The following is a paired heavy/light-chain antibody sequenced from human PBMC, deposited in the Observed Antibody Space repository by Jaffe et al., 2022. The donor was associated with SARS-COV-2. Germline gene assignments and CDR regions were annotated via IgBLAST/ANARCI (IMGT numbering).Heavy chain of an antibody. D-gene: IGHD3-22*01. CDR1: GFTFSSYS. CDR2: TSNSDSPT. V-gene: IGHV3-48*01. Sequence: EVQLVESGGGLAQPGGSLRLSCAASGFTFSSYSMNWVRQAPGKGLEWISYTSNSDSPTYYADSVKGRFTISRDNAKNSLYLQMNSLRVEDTAVYYCARAPGNYYHGSGYYWYFGLWGRGTLVTVSS. CDR3: ARAPGNYYHGSGYYWYFGL. J-gene: IGHJ2*01.
Light chain of an antibody. J-gene: IGKJ1*01. CDR1: QSVSSNY. CDR3: HQYGSSPPWT. CDR2: GAS. Sequence: EIVLTQSPGTLSLSPGDRATLSCRASQSVSSNYLAWYQHKPGQAPRLLIYGASSRATGIPDRFSGSESGTDFTLTISRLEPEDFAVYYCHQYGSSPPWTFGQGTKVEI. V-gene: IGKV3-20*01.